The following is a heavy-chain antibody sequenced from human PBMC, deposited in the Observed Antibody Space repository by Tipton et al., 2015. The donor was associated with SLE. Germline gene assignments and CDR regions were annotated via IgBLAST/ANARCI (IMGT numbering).Heavy chain of an antibody. Sequence: QSGAEVKKPGASVKVSCKASGYTFTSYGISWVRQAPGQGLEWMGWISAYNGNTNYAQKLQGRVTMTTDTSTSTAYMELRSLRSDGPAVDYGARYGGYGPGRPRFDFGGEGPLVTVST. J-gene: IGHJ4*02. CDR1: GYTFTSYG. CDR3: ARYGGYGPGRPRFDF. V-gene: IGHV1-18*01. D-gene: IGHD3-10*01. CDR2: ISAYNGNT.